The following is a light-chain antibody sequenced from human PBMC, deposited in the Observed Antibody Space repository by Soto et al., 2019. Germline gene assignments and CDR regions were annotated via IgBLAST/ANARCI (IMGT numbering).Light chain of an antibody. CDR1: SGHSRNA. J-gene: IGLJ2*01. Sequence: PVLTQSPSASASLGASVKLTCTLSSGHSRNAIAWHQQQPEKGPRYLMKINSDGSHIKGDEIPDRFSGSSSGAERYLTIASLQSEDEADYYCQAWVTGIGVFGGGTKLTVL. CDR3: QAWVTGIGV. CDR2: INSDGSH. V-gene: IGLV4-69*01.